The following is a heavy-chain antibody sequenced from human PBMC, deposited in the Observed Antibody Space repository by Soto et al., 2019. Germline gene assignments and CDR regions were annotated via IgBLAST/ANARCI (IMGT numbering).Heavy chain of an antibody. J-gene: IGHJ4*02. D-gene: IGHD4-17*01. CDR3: ARGWWGTTVAK. CDR1: GGSIISTNW. V-gene: IGHV4-4*02. Sequence: QVQLQESGPGLVKPSGTLSLTCAVSGGSIISTNWWSWVRQPPGKGLEWIGEIHHSGSSNYNPSLKRRVTISVDKSKNQCSLQLISVTAADTAMYYCARGWWGTTVAKWGQGTLVTVSS. CDR2: IHHSGSS.